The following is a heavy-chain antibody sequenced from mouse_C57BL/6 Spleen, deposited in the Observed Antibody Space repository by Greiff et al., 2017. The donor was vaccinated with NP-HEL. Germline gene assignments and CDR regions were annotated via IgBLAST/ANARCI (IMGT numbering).Heavy chain of an antibody. D-gene: IGHD2-5*01. J-gene: IGHJ4*01. Sequence: QVQLQQPGAELVKPGASVKLSCKASGYTFTSYWMHWVKQRPGQGLEWIGMIYPNSGSTNYNEKFKSKATLTVDKSSSTASLQLSSLTSEDSAFYYCARYAYYINYYAMDYWGQGTSVTVSS. V-gene: IGHV1-64*01. CDR3: ARYAYYINYYAMDY. CDR2: IYPNSGST. CDR1: GYTFTSYW.